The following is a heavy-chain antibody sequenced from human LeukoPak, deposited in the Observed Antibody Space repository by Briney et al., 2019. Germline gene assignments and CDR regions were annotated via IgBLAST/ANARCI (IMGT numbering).Heavy chain of an antibody. CDR3: AELGITMIGGV. J-gene: IGHJ6*04. Sequence: GGSLRLSCAASGFTFNNYSINWVRQAPGRGLEWVSSISSSSTYISYADSVMGRFTISRDNAKNSLYLQMNSLRAEDTAVYYCAELGITMIGGVWGKGTMVTISS. D-gene: IGHD3-10*02. CDR2: ISSSSTYI. V-gene: IGHV3-21*01. CDR1: GFTFNNYS.